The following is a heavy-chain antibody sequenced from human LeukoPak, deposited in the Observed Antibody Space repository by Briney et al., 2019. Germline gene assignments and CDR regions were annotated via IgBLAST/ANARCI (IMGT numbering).Heavy chain of an antibody. CDR3: ARAVVAATIGDDAFDI. V-gene: IGHV1-3*01. CDR1: GYTFTGYA. D-gene: IGHD2-15*01. CDR2: INAGNGNT. J-gene: IGHJ3*02. Sequence: ASVKVSCKASGYTFTGYAMHWVRQAPGQSLEWMGWINAGNGNTKYSQKFQGRVTITRDTSASTAYMELSSLRSEDTAVYYCARAVVAATIGDDAFDIWGQGTMVTVSS.